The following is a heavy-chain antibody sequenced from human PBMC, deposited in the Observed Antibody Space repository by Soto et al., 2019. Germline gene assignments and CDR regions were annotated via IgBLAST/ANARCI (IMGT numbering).Heavy chain of an antibody. Sequence: SVKVPCKASGYTFTSYDINWVRQATGQGLEWMGWMNPNSGNTGYAQKFQGRVTMTRNTSISTAYVELSSLRSEDTAVYYCAREGSYDFWSGYTALGRDYYYGMDVWGQGTTVTVSS. D-gene: IGHD3-3*01. CDR3: AREGSYDFWSGYTALGRDYYYGMDV. J-gene: IGHJ6*02. CDR2: MNPNSGNT. CDR1: GYTFTSYD. V-gene: IGHV1-8*01.